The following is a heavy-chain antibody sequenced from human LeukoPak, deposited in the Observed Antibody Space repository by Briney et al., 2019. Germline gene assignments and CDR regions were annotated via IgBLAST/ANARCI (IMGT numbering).Heavy chain of an antibody. CDR3: ARDRFGSYSSSWTDY. CDR2: IWYEGSNK. D-gene: IGHD6-13*01. J-gene: IGHJ4*02. Sequence: GGSLRPSCAASGFTFSSYGMHWVRQAPGKGLEWVAFIWYEGSNKYYADSVKGRFTISRDNYKNSLYLKMNSLRAEDTAVYYCARDRFGSYSSSWTDYWGQGTLVTVSS. V-gene: IGHV3-33*01. CDR1: GFTFSSYG.